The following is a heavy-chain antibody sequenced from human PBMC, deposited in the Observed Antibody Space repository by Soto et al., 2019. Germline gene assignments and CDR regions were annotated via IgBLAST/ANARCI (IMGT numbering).Heavy chain of an antibody. V-gene: IGHV4-39*01. CDR1: GGSISSSSYY. J-gene: IGHJ3*02. CDR2: IYYSGST. CDR3: ARLNTREIRPENAFDI. Sequence: PSETLSLTCTVSGGSISSSSYYWGWIRQPPGKGLEWIGSIYYSGSTYYNPSLKSRVTISVDTSKNQFSLKLSSVTAADTVVYYCARLNTREIRPENAFDIWGQGKMVTVSS.